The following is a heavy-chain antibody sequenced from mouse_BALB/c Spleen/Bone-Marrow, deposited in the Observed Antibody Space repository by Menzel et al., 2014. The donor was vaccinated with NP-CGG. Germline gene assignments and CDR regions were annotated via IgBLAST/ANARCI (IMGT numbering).Heavy chain of an antibody. CDR2: ISNGGGST. J-gene: IGHJ2*01. CDR3: ARQIYYPYFDY. V-gene: IGHV5-12-2*01. D-gene: IGHD2-1*01. Sequence: EVQLQESGGGLVQPGGSLKLSCAASGFTFSSXTMSWVRQTPEKRLEWVAYISNGGGSTYYPDTVKGRFTISRDNAKNTQYLQISSLKSEDTAMYYCARQIYYPYFDYWGQGTTLTVSS. CDR1: GFTFSSXT.